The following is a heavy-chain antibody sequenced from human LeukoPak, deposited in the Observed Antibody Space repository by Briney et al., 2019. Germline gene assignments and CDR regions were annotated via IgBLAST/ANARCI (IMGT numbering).Heavy chain of an antibody. CDR2: ITSSGTYI. J-gene: IGHJ4*02. Sequence: GGSLRLSCAASGFTFSSYGMNWVRQAPGKALEWVSSITSSGTYIFYADSVKGRFTISRDNAKNSLYLQMNSLGPEDTAVYYCARVSGYHWESFYDYWGQGTLVTVSS. CDR1: GFTFSSYG. V-gene: IGHV3-21*04. D-gene: IGHD5-12*01. CDR3: ARVSGYHWESFYDY.